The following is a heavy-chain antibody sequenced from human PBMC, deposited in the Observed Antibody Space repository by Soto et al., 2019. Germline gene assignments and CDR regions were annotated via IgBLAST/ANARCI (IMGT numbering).Heavy chain of an antibody. CDR1: GGTMNSSV. CDR3: ARLELSSGGYSNNYYYYYGMDV. V-gene: IGHV4-59*08. CDR2: IYYSGST. Sequence: SDTLSLARAASGGTMNSSVVGWIWQKKGKGLEWIGYIYYSGSTNYNPSLKSRVTISVDTSKNQFSLKLSSVTAADTAVYYCARLELSSGGYSNNYYYYYGMDVWGQGTTVTVSS. D-gene: IGHD3-22*01. J-gene: IGHJ6*02.